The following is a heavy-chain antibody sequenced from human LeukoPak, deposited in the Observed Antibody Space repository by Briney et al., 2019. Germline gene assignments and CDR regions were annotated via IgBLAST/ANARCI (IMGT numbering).Heavy chain of an antibody. J-gene: IGHJ4*02. CDR2: FDPVDGAA. D-gene: IGHD3-3*01. V-gene: IGHV1-24*01. Sequence: GSSVKVSCKVSGYTLTELSMHWVRQAPGKGLEWMGGFDPVDGAAIYAQRFQGRVTMTEDTSTVTAYMELSSLRSGDTAVYYCATDNGLLEWLLLNYWGQGTLVTVSS. CDR3: ATDNGLLEWLLLNY. CDR1: GYTLTELS.